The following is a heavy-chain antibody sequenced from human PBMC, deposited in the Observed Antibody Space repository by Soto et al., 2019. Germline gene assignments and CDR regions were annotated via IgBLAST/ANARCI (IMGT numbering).Heavy chain of an antibody. CDR2: ALSSGGT. D-gene: IGHD2-15*01. CDR1: GASVSSSGYC. J-gene: IGHJ3*02. Sequence: QLQLQESGPGLVKPSETLSLTCNVFGASVSSSGYCWGWIRQPPGKGLEWIGSALSSGGTQCNPSRRSLLTLTKASSKIYSSLRLTAVTAADTAVYYSARHAHSGDRELAFHIWGQGAMVTVSS. V-gene: IGHV4-39*01. CDR3: ARHAHSGDRELAFHI.